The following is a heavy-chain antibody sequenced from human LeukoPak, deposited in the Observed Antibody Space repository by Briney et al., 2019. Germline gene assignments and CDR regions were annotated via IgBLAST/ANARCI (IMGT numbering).Heavy chain of an antibody. J-gene: IGHJ4*02. V-gene: IGHV4-39*01. CDR3: ARRHDYGGNTFDY. D-gene: IGHD4-23*01. Sequence: GSLRLSCAAAGFTFSDYYMSWFRQAPAKGVEWVGSIYYSRSTYYNPSLKSRVTISVDTSKNQFSLKLSSVTAADTAVYYCARRHDYGGNTFDYWGQGTLVTVFS. CDR2: IYYSRST. CDR1: GFTFSDYY.